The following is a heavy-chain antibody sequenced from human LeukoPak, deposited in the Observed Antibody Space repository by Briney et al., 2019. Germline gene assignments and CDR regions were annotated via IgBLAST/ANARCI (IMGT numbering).Heavy chain of an antibody. J-gene: IGHJ4*02. CDR2: IWYDGSNK. CDR1: GFTFSSYG. Sequence: GGSLRLSCAASGFTFSSYGMHWVRQAPGKGLEWVAVIWYDGSNKYYADSVKGRFTISRDNSKNTLYLQMNSLRAEDTAVYYCAVSFLDWSNHLFDYWGQGTLVTVSS. D-gene: IGHD3/OR15-3a*01. CDR3: AVSFLDWSNHLFDY. V-gene: IGHV3-30*02.